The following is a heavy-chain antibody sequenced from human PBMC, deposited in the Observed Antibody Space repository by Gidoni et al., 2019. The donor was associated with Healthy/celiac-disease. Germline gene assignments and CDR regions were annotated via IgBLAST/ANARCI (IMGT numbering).Heavy chain of an antibody. CDR2: IRSKAYGGTT. V-gene: IGHV3-49*04. CDR3: TRDGCSGGSCYARWGVDY. CDR1: GFTFGDYA. Sequence: EVQLVESGGGLVQPGRSLRLSCTASGFTFGDYAMSWVRQAPGKGLEWVGFIRSKAYGGTTEYAASVKGRFTISRDDSKSIAYLQMNSLKTEDTAVYYCTRDGCSGGSCYARWGVDYWGQGTLVTVSS. J-gene: IGHJ4*02. D-gene: IGHD2-15*01.